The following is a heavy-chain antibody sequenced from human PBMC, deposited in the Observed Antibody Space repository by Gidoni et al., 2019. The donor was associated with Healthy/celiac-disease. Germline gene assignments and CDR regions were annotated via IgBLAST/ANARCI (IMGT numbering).Heavy chain of an antibody. J-gene: IGHJ4*02. CDR1: GFPFSSYW. Sequence: EVQLVVSGGGLVQPGGSLRLSCAASGFPFSSYWWSWVRQAPGKGLAWVANIKQDGSEKYYVDSVKGRFTISRDNAKNSLYLQMNSLRAEDTAVYYCARVRGVLLWFGTSFDYWGQGTLVTVSS. V-gene: IGHV3-7*03. D-gene: IGHD3-10*01. CDR2: IKQDGSEK. CDR3: ARVRGVLLWFGTSFDY.